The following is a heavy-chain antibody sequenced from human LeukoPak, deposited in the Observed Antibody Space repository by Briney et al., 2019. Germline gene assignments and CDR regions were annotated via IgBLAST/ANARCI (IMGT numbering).Heavy chain of an antibody. CDR2: ISSSSSTI. CDR3: ARVGYAFDI. CDR1: GFTXSSYS. J-gene: IGHJ3*02. Sequence: PGGSLRLSCVASGFTXSSYSMXWVXXAPGKXLEWVSYISSSSSTIYYADSVKGRFTISRDNAKNSLYLQMNSLRDEDTAVYYCARVGYAFDIWGQGTMVTVSS. V-gene: IGHV3-48*02.